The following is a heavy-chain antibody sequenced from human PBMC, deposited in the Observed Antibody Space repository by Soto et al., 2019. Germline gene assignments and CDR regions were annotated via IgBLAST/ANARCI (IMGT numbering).Heavy chain of an antibody. D-gene: IGHD2-8*01. J-gene: IGHJ6*02. V-gene: IGHV4-59*01. CDR3: ARDIMGTNYYYYGMDV. CDR2: IYYSGST. Sequence: SETLSLTCTVSGGSISSYYWSWIRQPPGKGLEWIGYIYYSGSTNYNPSLKSRVTISVDTSKNQFSLKLSSVTAADTAVYYCARDIMGTNYYYYGMDVWGQGTTVSVSS. CDR1: GGSISSYY.